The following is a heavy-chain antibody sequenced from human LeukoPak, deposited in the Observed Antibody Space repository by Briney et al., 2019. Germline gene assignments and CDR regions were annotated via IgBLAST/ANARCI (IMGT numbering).Heavy chain of an antibody. V-gene: IGHV3-20*04. Sequence: GGSLRLSCAASGFTFDDYGMSWVRQAPGKGLEWVSGINWNGGSTGYADSVKGRFTISRDNSKNTLYLQMNSLRAEDTAVYYCAKVNSAGYYDSSGYYYDAFDIWGQGTMVTVSS. CDR2: INWNGGST. CDR1: GFTFDDYG. J-gene: IGHJ3*02. CDR3: AKVNSAGYYDSSGYYYDAFDI. D-gene: IGHD3-22*01.